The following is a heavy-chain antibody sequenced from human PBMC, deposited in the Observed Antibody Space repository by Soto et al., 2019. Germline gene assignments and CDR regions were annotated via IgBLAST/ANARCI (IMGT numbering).Heavy chain of an antibody. CDR3: ARYWTDRFDP. J-gene: IGHJ5*02. V-gene: IGHV4-59*08. CDR2: IYYRASS. CDR1: GGSVSTYY. D-gene: IGHD2-15*01. Sequence: QVQLQESGPGLVKPSETLSLTCTVSGGSVSTYYWSWIRQPPGKGLEWIGYIYYRASSSYNPSLQSRVTMLLDTSKNQFFLTLTSVTVADTAVYYCARYWTDRFDPWGQGTLVTVSS.